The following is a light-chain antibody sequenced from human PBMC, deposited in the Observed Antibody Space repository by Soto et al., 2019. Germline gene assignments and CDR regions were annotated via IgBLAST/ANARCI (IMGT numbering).Light chain of an antibody. V-gene: IGKV3-15*01. J-gene: IGKJ4*01. CDR1: QSINNN. CDR3: QQYNNWPLG. Sequence: EIMMTQSPATLSVSPGERATLSCRASQSINNNLAWYQQKPGQAPRLLIYDASTRATGIPARFSGRGSGTEFTLTNSSLQSEDFAVYYCQQYNNWPLGFGGGTKVEIK. CDR2: DAS.